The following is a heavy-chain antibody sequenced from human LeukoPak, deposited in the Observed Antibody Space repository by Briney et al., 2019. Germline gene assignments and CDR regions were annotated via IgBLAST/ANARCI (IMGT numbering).Heavy chain of an antibody. Sequence: PGGSLRLSCAASGFTFSSYGMHWVRQAPGKGLEWVTFIWYDGSKKYYIDSVKGRFTISRDNSKNTLYLQMNSLRAEDTAVYYCAKDIASELAYWGQGILVTVSS. D-gene: IGHD2-21*01. J-gene: IGHJ4*02. CDR1: GFTFSSYG. CDR3: AKDIASELAY. CDR2: IWYDGSKK. V-gene: IGHV3-30*02.